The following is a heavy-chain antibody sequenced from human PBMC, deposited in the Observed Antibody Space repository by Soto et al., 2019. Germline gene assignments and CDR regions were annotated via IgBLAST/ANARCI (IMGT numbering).Heavy chain of an antibody. J-gene: IGHJ4*02. CDR2: ISGSGGST. CDR1: GFTFSSYA. V-gene: IGHV3-23*01. Sequence: GGSLRLSCAASGFTFSSYAMSWVRQAPGKGLEWVSAISGSGGSTYYAGSVKGRFTISRDNSKNTLYLQMNSLRAEDTAVYYCAKDSRAGLEWFELFHWGQGTLVTVSS. D-gene: IGHD3-3*01. CDR3: AKDSRAGLEWFELFH.